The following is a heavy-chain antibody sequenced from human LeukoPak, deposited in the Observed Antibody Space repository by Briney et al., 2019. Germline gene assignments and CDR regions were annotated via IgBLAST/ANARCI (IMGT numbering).Heavy chain of an antibody. CDR2: IRYDGSNK. J-gene: IGHJ4*02. V-gene: IGHV3-30*02. CDR1: GFTFSSYG. CDR3: AKDRGLGYCSSTSCYYFDY. Sequence: GGSLRLSCAASGFTFSSYGMHWVRQAPGKGLEWVAFIRYDGSNKYYADSVKGRFTISRDNSKNTLYLQMNSLRAEDTAVYYCAKDRGLGYCSSTSCYYFDYWGQGTLVTVSS. D-gene: IGHD2-2*01.